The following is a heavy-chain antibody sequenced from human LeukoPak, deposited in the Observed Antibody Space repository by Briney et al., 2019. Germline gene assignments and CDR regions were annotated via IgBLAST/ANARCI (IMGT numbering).Heavy chain of an antibody. J-gene: IGHJ4*02. CDR3: ARGLLKGVVPAAIGVYYFDY. V-gene: IGHV1-8*01. CDR1: GYTFTSYD. CDR2: MNPNSCNT. D-gene: IGHD2-2*02. Sequence: ASVKVSCKASGYTFTSYDINWVRQATGQGLEWMGGMNPNSCNTGYAQKFQDRLTMTRNTSISTAYMELSSLRSEDTAVYYCARGLLKGVVPAAIGVYYFDYWGQGNLVTVSS.